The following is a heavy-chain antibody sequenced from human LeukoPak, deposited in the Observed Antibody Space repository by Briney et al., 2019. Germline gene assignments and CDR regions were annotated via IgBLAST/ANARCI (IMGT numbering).Heavy chain of an antibody. CDR2: ISYDGSNK. Sequence: GGSLRLSCAASGFTFSSYGMHWVRQAPGKGLEWVAVISYDGSNKYYADSVKGRFTISRDNAKNSLCLQMNSLRAEDTAVYYCARSNYYDSSGYFDYWGQGTLVTVSS. V-gene: IGHV3-30*03. D-gene: IGHD3-22*01. CDR1: GFTFSSYG. CDR3: ARSNYYDSSGYFDY. J-gene: IGHJ4*02.